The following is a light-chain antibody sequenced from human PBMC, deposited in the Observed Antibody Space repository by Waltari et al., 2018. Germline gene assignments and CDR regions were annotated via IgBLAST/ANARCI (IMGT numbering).Light chain of an antibody. CDR2: EVT. Sequence: QSALTQPPSASGSPGQSVTISCTGTTSDVGGYHYVSWYQQHPGKAPKLVIYEVTRRPSGVPDRFSGSKSGNTASLTVSGLQAEDEANYYCSSYAGSNNLGVFGGGTKLTVL. J-gene: IGLJ3*02. CDR1: TSDVGGYHY. CDR3: SSYAGSNNLGV. V-gene: IGLV2-8*01.